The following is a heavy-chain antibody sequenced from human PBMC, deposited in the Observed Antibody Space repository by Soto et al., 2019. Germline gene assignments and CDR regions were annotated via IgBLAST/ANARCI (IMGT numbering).Heavy chain of an antibody. D-gene: IGHD3-22*01. J-gene: IGHJ5*02. CDR3: ARVPYDTSGFGWFDP. CDR2: IYHSGST. CDR1: GGSVSSGSYF. V-gene: IGHV4-61*01. Sequence: QVQLQESGPGLMKPSETLSLTCTVSGGSVSSGSYFWSWIRQPPGKGLECIGYIYHSGSTKYNPSLNSRVTMXXDXSXXQFSLKLSSVTAADTAVYYCARVPYDTSGFGWFDPWGQGTLVTVSS.